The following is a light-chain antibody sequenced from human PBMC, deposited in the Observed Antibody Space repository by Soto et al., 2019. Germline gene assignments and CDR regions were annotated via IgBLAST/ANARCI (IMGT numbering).Light chain of an antibody. V-gene: IGKV1-9*01. CDR3: QQLKSYPHT. CDR1: QDTGGY. Sequence: IQLTQSPSSLSASVGDRVTITCRASQDTGGYLAWYQQKPGIAPKVLIYATSTLQGGVPSRFSGSGSGTDFTLTISSPQPEDAATYYCQQLKSYPHTFGQGTKLQIK. J-gene: IGKJ2*01. CDR2: ATS.